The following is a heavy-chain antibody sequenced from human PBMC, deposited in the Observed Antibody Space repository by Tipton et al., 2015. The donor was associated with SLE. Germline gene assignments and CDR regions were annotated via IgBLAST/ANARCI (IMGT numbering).Heavy chain of an antibody. CDR3: ARDWSGFKDAFDI. Sequence: TLSLTCTVSGGSISSYYWSWIRQPAGKGLEWIGYIYYSGSTYYNPSLKSRVTISVDTSKNQFSLKLSSVTAADTAVYYCARDWSGFKDAFDIWGQGTMVTVSS. J-gene: IGHJ3*02. D-gene: IGHD3-3*01. CDR1: GGSISSYY. CDR2: IYYSGST. V-gene: IGHV4-59*06.